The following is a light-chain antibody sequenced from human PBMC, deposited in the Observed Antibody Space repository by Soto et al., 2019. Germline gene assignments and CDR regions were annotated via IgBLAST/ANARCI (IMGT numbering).Light chain of an antibody. CDR1: QGVDNY. V-gene: IGKV3-20*01. Sequence: EIVLTQSPGTLSLSPGEIATLSCSASQGVDNYFAWNQQKPLQAPRLLIYGASSRATGIPDRFSGSGYGTDFTLAISRLEPEDFAVYYCHQYGVSPVTFGQGTTVEI. CDR2: GAS. CDR3: HQYGVSPVT. J-gene: IGKJ1*01.